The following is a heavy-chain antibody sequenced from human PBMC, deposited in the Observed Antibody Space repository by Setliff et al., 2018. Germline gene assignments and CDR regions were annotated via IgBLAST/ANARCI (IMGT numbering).Heavy chain of an antibody. D-gene: IGHD3-22*01. CDR3: AKDRKNYYDTSGYPDAFDI. J-gene: IGHJ3*02. V-gene: IGHV3-23*01. Sequence: GGSLRLSCAASGFTFSTYALSWVRQAPGKGPEWVSTITGNGNSLYYADSVKGRFIVSRDNSKNTMYLQLRSPRADDTAIYYRAKDRKNYYDTSGYPDAFDIWGQGTTVTVSS. CDR2: ITGNGNSL. CDR1: GFTFSTYA.